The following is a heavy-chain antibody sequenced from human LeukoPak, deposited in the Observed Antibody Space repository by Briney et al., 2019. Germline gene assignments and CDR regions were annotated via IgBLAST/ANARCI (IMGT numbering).Heavy chain of an antibody. CDR3: ARDTARYYDFWRGPGGWFDP. CDR1: GGTFSSYA. D-gene: IGHD3-3*01. CDR2: ITTIFGTA. J-gene: IGHJ5*02. Sequence: SVKVSCKASGGTFSSYAFSWVRQAPGQGLEWMGRITTIFGTANYAQRFQGRVTFTTDESTSTAYMELSSLRSEDTAVYYCARDTARYYDFWRGPGGWFDPWGQGTLVTVSS. V-gene: IGHV1-69*05.